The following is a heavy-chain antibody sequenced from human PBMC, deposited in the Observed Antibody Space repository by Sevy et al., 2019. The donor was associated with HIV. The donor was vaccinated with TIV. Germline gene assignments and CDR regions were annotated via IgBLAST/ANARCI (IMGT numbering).Heavy chain of an antibody. V-gene: IGHV1-69*13. CDR3: ARERQQLVLWSSFDY. CDR1: GGTFSSYA. CDR2: IIPIFGTA. J-gene: IGHJ4*02. Sequence: ASVKVSCKASGGTFSSYAISWVRQAPGQGLEWMGGIIPIFGTANYAQKFQGRVTITADESTRTAYMELSSLRSEDTAVYYCARERQQLVLWSSFDYWGQGTLVTVSS. D-gene: IGHD6-13*01.